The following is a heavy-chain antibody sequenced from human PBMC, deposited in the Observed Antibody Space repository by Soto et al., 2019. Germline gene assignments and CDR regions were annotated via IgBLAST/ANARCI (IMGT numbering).Heavy chain of an antibody. CDR1: GFRFSDDA. V-gene: IGHV3-30-3*01. J-gene: IGHJ3*01. Sequence: QVQLLQSGGGVVQPGRSLRLSCVASGFRFSDDAMHWVRQAPGKGLEWVAVISYDGGNKYYADSVKGRFTISRDNCKNTVYLELSSLIAEDTAVYFCARELILVTSAFHVWGQGTVVTVSS. D-gene: IGHD2-15*01. CDR3: ARELILVTSAFHV. CDR2: ISYDGGNK.